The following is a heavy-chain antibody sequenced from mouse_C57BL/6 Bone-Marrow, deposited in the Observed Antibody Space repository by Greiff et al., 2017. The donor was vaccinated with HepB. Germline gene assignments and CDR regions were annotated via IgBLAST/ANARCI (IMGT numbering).Heavy chain of an antibody. CDR1: GYAFSSYW. J-gene: IGHJ3*01. CDR3: AILYDYDQTAGFAY. D-gene: IGHD2-4*01. Sequence: QVQLQQSGAELVKPGASVKISCKASGYAFSSYWMNWVKQRPGKGLEWIGQLYPGDGDTNYNGKFKGKATLTAAKSSSTAYMQLSSLPSEDSAVYFGAILYDYDQTAGFAYWGQGTLVTVAA. V-gene: IGHV1-80*01. CDR2: LYPGDGDT.